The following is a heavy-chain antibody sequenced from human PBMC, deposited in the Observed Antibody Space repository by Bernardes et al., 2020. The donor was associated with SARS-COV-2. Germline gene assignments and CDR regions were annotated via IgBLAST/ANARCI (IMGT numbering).Heavy chain of an antibody. CDR1: GFIFTTYS. Sequence: GGSLRLSCVGSGFIFTTYSMSWVRQAPGKGLEWLLFISSGGDTIHDADSVRGRFTVSRDDAKSSVYLQMNSLRAEDTAVYYCARGWRENSFDYWGQGALVTVSS. CDR3: ARGWRENSFDY. V-gene: IGHV3-48*01. CDR2: ISSGGDTI. D-gene: IGHD2-15*01. J-gene: IGHJ4*02.